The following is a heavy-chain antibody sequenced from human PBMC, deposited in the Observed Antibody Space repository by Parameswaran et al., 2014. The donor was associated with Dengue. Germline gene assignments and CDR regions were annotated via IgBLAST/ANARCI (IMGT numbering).Heavy chain of an antibody. Sequence: RWIRQPQEGLEWIGYIYYSGSTNYNPSLKSRVTISVDTSKNQFSLKLSSVTAADTAVYYCARDRGESSSWYRHYYYYGMDVWGQGTTVTVSS. V-gene: IGHV4-59*13. J-gene: IGHJ6*02. CDR3: ARDRGESSSWYRHYYYYGMDV. CDR2: IYYSGST. D-gene: IGHD6-13*01.